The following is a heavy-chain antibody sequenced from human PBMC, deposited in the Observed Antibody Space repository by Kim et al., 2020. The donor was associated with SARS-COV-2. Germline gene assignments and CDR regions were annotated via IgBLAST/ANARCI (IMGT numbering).Heavy chain of an antibody. CDR3: AREGSSLFYYGMDV. V-gene: IGHV3-48*02. CDR2: ISLVSTI. Sequence: GGSLRLSCAASGFTFSSYSMNWVRQAPGKGLEWVSYISLVSTIYYADSVKGRFTISRDNAKNSLYLQMNSLRDEDTVVYYCAREGSSLFYYGMDVWGQGTTVTVSS. J-gene: IGHJ6*02. CDR1: GFTFSSYS. D-gene: IGHD3-16*02.